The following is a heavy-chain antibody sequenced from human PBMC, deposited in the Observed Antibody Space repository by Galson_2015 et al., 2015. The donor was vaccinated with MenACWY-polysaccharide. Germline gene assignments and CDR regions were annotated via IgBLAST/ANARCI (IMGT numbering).Heavy chain of an antibody. J-gene: IGHJ4*02. CDR2: IYIYYGGGT. CDR1: GGSISSSSYY. V-gene: IGHV4-39*01. CDR3: ARPWAQFSFFDS. Sequence: TLSLTCTVSGGSISSSSYYWGWIRQPPGKGLEWIGTIYIYYGGGTYYIPSLKSRATISVDTSKNQFSLKLSSVTAADTAVYYCARPWAQFSFFDSWGPGTLVTVSS. D-gene: IGHD1-26*01.